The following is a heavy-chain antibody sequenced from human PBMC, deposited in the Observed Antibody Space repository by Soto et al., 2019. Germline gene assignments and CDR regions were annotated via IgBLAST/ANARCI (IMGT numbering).Heavy chain of an antibody. V-gene: IGHV3-30-3*01. D-gene: IGHD2-2*02. CDR1: GFTFSIYT. CDR3: ANGRDSGKSCYTAPDY. J-gene: IGHJ4*02. Sequence: GGSLRLSCAASGFTFSIYTMHWVRQAPGKGLEWVAVISYDGNNIYYGDSVKGRFTISRDNSRNTLYLQMNSLRVEDTAMYYCANGRDSGKSCYTAPDYWGQGTLVTVSS. CDR2: ISYDGNNI.